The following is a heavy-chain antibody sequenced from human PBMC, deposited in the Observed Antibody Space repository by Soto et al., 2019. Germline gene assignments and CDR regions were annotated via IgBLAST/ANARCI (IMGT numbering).Heavy chain of an antibody. CDR2: INSDGSST. CDR3: ARDLRYSSSWYFRGYYYYYGMDV. Sequence: GGSLRLSCAASGFTFSSYWMHWVRQAPGKXLVWVSRINSDGSSTSYADSVKGRFTISRDNAKNTLYLQMNSLRAEDTAVYYCARDLRYSSSWYFRGYYYYYGMDVWGQGTTVTVSS. D-gene: IGHD6-13*01. CDR1: GFTFSSYW. V-gene: IGHV3-74*01. J-gene: IGHJ6*02.